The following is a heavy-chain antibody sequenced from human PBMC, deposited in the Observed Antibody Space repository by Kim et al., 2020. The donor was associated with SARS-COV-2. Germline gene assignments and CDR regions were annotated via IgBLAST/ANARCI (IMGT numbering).Heavy chain of an antibody. CDR3: ARREGGSNYFDY. J-gene: IGHJ4*02. V-gene: IGHV4-59*08. D-gene: IGHD1-26*01. Sequence: YNPPPKSRVTMPVDTSKNQFSLNLSSVTAADTAVYYCARREGGSNYFDYWGQGTLVTVSS.